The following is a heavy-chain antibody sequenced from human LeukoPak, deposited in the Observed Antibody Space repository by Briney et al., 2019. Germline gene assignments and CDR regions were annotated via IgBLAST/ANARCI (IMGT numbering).Heavy chain of an antibody. Sequence: GGSLRLSCAASEFSVGSNYMTWVRQAPGKGQEWVSLIYSGGSTYYADSVKGRFTISRDNSKNTLYLQMNSLRSDDTAVYYCARDAREVLLWFGEFFPWGQGTLVTVSS. CDR1: EFSVGSNY. CDR2: IYSGGST. D-gene: IGHD3-10*01. J-gene: IGHJ5*02. CDR3: ARDAREVLLWFGEFFP. V-gene: IGHV3-53*05.